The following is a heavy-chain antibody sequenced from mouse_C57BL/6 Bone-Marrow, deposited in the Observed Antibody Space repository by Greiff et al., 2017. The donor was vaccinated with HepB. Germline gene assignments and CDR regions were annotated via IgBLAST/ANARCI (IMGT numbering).Heavy chain of an antibody. CDR1: GFTFSSYA. D-gene: IGHD2-4*01. J-gene: IGHJ3*01. Sequence: EVQLVESGGGLVKPGGSLKLSCAASGFTFSSYAMSWVRQTPEKRLEWVATISDGGSYTYYPDNVKGRFTISRDNAKNNLYLQMSHLKSEDTAMYYCARRGGLRRGFAYWGQGTLVTVSA. V-gene: IGHV5-4*03. CDR3: ARRGGLRRGFAY. CDR2: ISDGGSYT.